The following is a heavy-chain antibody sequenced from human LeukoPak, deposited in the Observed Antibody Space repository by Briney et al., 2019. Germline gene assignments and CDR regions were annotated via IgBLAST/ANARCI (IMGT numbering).Heavy chain of an antibody. V-gene: IGHV3-23*01. J-gene: IGHJ5*02. D-gene: IGHD6-19*01. CDR3: AKGLYLPPRSGWYYNWFDP. CDR1: GFTFSSYG. CDR2: ISGSGGST. Sequence: LPGGSLRLSCAASGFTFSSYGMSWVRQAPGKGLEWVSAISGSGGSTYYADSVKGRFTISRDNSKNTLYLQMNSLRAEDTAVYYCAKGLYLPPRSGWYYNWFDPWGQGTLVTVSS.